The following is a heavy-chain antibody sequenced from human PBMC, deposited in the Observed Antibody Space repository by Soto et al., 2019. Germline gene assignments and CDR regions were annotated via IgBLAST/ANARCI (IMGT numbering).Heavy chain of an antibody. CDR1: GYSITNVNW. J-gene: IGHJ3*02. CDR2: IFHSGTT. Sequence: QVQLQESGPGLVKPSDTLSLTCAVSGYSITNVNWWAWIRQPPGKGLEWIGYIFHSGTTHYNPSLKSRATMSVDTSKNQFSLKVDSLTAEDTAVYYCARSPYADALDIWGQGTMVTVSS. CDR3: ARSPYADALDI. V-gene: IGHV4-28*01. D-gene: IGHD2-2*01.